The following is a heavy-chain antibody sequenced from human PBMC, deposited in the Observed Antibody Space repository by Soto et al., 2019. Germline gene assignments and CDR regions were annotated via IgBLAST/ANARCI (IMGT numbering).Heavy chain of an antibody. CDR2: ISYDGSNK. CDR1: GFTFSSYA. D-gene: IGHD3-16*02. CDR3: ARDGGMFGGVIGGGGMDV. V-gene: IGHV3-30-3*01. J-gene: IGHJ6*02. Sequence: GGSLRLSCAASGFTFSSYAMHWVRQAPGKGLEWVAVISYDGSNKYYADSVKGRFTISRDNSKNTLYLQMNSLRAEDTAVYYCARDGGMFGGVIGGGGMDVWGQGTTVTVSS.